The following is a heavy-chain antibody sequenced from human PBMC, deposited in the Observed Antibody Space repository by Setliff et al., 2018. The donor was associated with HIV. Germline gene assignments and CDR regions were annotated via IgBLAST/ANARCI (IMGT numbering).Heavy chain of an antibody. Sequence: PGGSLRLSCAGSGFTFNNYWIIWVRQAPGKGLEWVANINQDGSEKYYVDSVKGRFTISRDNAKNSLYLQMNSLRAEDTAVYYCATDIVATGPGYWGQGTLVTVSS. V-gene: IGHV3-7*01. CDR3: ATDIVATGPGY. CDR2: INQDGSEK. D-gene: IGHD5-12*01. J-gene: IGHJ4*02. CDR1: GFTFNNYW.